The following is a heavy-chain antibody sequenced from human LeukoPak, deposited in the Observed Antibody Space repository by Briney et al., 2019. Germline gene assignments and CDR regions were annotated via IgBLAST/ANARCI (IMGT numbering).Heavy chain of an antibody. D-gene: IGHD4-17*01. Sequence: PSETLSLTCAVSGGSISSSSYYWGWIRQPPGKGLEWIGSIYYSGSTYYNPSLKSRVTISVDTSKNQFSLKLSSVTAADTAVYYCARVREFSDDYGDCASFYYYYMDVWGKGTTVTVSS. J-gene: IGHJ6*03. V-gene: IGHV4-39*07. CDR3: ARVREFSDDYGDCASFYYYYMDV. CDR1: GGSISSSSYY. CDR2: IYYSGST.